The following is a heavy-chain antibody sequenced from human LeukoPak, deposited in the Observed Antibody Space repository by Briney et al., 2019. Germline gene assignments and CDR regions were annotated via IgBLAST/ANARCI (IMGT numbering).Heavy chain of an antibody. CDR2: INPNSGGT. Sequence: ASVKVSCEASGYTFTGYYMHWVRQAPGQGLEWMGRINPNSGGTNYAQKFQGRVTMTRDTSISTAYMELSRLRSDDTAVYYCASLSGSGWYSSAFDYWGQGTLVTVSS. J-gene: IGHJ4*02. D-gene: IGHD6-19*01. CDR3: ASLSGSGWYSSAFDY. V-gene: IGHV1-2*06. CDR1: GYTFTGYY.